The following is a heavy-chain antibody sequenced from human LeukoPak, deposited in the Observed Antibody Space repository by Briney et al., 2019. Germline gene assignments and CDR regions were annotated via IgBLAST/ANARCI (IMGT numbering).Heavy chain of an antibody. J-gene: IGHJ4*02. CDR1: GFTFSSYA. Sequence: GGSLRLSCAASGFTFSSYAMHWVRQAPGKGLEWVAVISYDGSNKYYADSVKGRFTISRDNSKNTLYLQMNSLRAEDTAVYYCARVPVVVTAFLDYWGQGTLVTVSS. CDR2: ISYDGSNK. V-gene: IGHV3-30-3*01. D-gene: IGHD2-21*02. CDR3: ARVPVVVTAFLDY.